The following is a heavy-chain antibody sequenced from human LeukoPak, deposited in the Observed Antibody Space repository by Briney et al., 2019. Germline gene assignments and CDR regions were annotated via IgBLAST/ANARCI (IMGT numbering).Heavy chain of an antibody. J-gene: IGHJ3*02. D-gene: IGHD3-22*01. CDR2: IYYSGST. V-gene: IGHV4-59*05. CDR1: GGSISSYY. Sequence: SETLSLTCTVSGGSISSYYWSWIRQPAGKGLEWIGSIYYSGSTYYNPSLKSRVTISVDTSKNQFSLKLSSVTAADTAVYYCARRVHNFNYYDSPDAFDIWGQGTMVTVSS. CDR3: ARRVHNFNYYDSPDAFDI.